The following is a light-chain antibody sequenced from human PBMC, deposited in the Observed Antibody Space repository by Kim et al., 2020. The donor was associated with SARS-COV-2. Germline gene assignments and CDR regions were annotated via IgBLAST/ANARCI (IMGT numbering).Light chain of an antibody. V-gene: IGLV3-1*01. CDR2: QDT. J-gene: IGLJ2*01. CDR3: QAWDRSTVV. CDR1: RVVDTH. Sequence: VAPGQTVTITGSGDRVVDTHSCWYQQKPGQSPVLLIYQDTQRPSGIPERFSGSNSGNTATLTISGTQAMDEADYYCQAWDRSTVVFGGGTKVTVL.